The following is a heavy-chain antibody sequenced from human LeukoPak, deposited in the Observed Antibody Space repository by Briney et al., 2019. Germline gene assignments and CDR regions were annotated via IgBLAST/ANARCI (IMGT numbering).Heavy chain of an antibody. CDR2: INHSGST. D-gene: IGHD3-10*01. CDR3: ARLKTKITMVRGVPNWFDP. Sequence: SETLSLTCAVYGGSFSGYYWSWIRQPPGKGLEWIGEINHSGSTNYNPSLKSRVTISVDTSKNQFSLKLSSVTAADTAVYYCARLKTKITMVRGVPNWFDPWGQGTLVTVSS. J-gene: IGHJ5*02. CDR1: GGSFSGYY. V-gene: IGHV4-34*01.